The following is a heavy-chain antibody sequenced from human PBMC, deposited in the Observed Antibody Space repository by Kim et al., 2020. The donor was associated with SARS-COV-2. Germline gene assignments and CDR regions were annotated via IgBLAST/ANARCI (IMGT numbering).Heavy chain of an antibody. Sequence: GGSLRLSCAASGFTFSSYSMNWVRQAPGKGLEWVSSISSSSSYIYYADSVKGRFTISRDNAKNSLYLQMNSLRAEDTAVYYCARGRDGQNRGDWFDPWGQGTLVTVSS. CDR2: ISSSSSYI. D-gene: IGHD3-10*01. V-gene: IGHV3-21*01. CDR1: GFTFSSYS. CDR3: ARGRDGQNRGDWFDP. J-gene: IGHJ5*02.